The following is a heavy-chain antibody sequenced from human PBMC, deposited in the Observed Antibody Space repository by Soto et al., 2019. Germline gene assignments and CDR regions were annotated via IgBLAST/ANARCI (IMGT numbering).Heavy chain of an antibody. V-gene: IGHV4-31*03. CDR2: IYYSGST. J-gene: IGHJ4*01. CDR3: ARGGHGYCGYDYYYVY. CDR1: GGSISSGGYY. D-gene: IGHD5-12*01. Sequence: PSETLSLTCTVSGGSISSGGYYWSWIRQHPGKGLEWIGYIYYSGSTYYNPSLKSRVTISVDTSKNQFSLKLSPVTAADTAVYYCARGGHGYCGYDYYYVYWGHGRLVTVSS.